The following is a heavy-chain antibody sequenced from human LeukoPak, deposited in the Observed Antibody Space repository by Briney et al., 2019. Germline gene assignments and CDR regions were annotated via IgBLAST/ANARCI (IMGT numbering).Heavy chain of an antibody. J-gene: IGHJ4*02. CDR3: ARSVEMATPIDC. CDR1: GYTFTGYY. V-gene: IGHV1-2*02. CDR2: INPNSGGT. Sequence: ASVKVSCKASGYTFTGYYMHWVRQAPGQGLEWMGWINPNSGGTNYAQKFQGRVTMTRDTSISTAYMELSRLRSDDTAVYYCARSVEMATPIDCWGQGTLVTVSS. D-gene: IGHD5-24*01.